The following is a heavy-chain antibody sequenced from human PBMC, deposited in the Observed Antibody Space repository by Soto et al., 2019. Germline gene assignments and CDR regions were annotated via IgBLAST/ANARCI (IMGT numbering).Heavy chain of an antibody. CDR2: IYYSGST. V-gene: IGHV4-61*01. D-gene: IGHD4-17*01. CDR1: VGSGSSGSYY. J-gene: IGHJ3*02. CDR3: ARVPVTTVSRGAFDI. Sequence: SETLSLTCTVSVGSGSSGSYYWIWIRHPPGKGLEWIGYIYYSGSTNYNPSLKSRVTISVDTSKNQFSLKLSSVTAADTAVYYCARVPVTTVSRGAFDIWGQGTMVTVSS.